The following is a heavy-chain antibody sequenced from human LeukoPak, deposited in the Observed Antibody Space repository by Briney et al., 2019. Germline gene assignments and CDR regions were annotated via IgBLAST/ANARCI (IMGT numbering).Heavy chain of an antibody. Sequence: SETLSLTCTVPGGSISSSSYYWGWIRQPPGKGLEWIGSIYYSGSTYYNPSLKSRVTISVDTSKNQFSLKLSSVTAADTAVYYCARGHCSSTSCYLLYYYYGMDVWGQGTTVTVSS. D-gene: IGHD2-2*01. V-gene: IGHV4-39*01. CDR2: IYYSGST. J-gene: IGHJ6*02. CDR1: GGSISSSSYY. CDR3: ARGHCSSTSCYLLYYYYGMDV.